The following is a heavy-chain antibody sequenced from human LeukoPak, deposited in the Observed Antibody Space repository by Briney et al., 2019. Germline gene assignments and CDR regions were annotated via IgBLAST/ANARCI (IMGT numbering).Heavy chain of an antibody. CDR1: GFTFSSYL. Sequence: GGSLRLSCEASGFTFSSYLMTWVRQAPGKGREWGSTIKRNAEATFYADSVKDRFTISRDDSKNTLYLQMNSLRADYTALYSCARDHESDGYATSDYWGQGTLVTVSS. D-gene: IGHD3-16*01. V-gene: IGHV3-23*01. CDR3: ARDHESDGYATSDY. J-gene: IGHJ4*02. CDR2: IKRNAEAT.